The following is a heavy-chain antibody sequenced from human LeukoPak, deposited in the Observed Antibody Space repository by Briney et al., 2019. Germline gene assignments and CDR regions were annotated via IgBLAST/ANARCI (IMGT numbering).Heavy chain of an antibody. J-gene: IGHJ4*02. D-gene: IGHD6-13*01. CDR2: ISSSSSTI. CDR1: GFTFSSYS. Sequence: GGFLRLSCAASGFTFSSYSMNWVRQAPGKGLEWVSYISSSSSTIYYADSVKGRFTISRDNAKNSLYLQMNSLRAEDTAVYYCARDLAGIAAAGIDYWGQGTLVTVSA. V-gene: IGHV3-48*04. CDR3: ARDLAGIAAAGIDY.